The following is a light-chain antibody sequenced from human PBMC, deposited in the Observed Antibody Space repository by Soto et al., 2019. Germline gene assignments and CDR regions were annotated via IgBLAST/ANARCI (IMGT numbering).Light chain of an antibody. V-gene: IGLV2-14*01. CDR2: EVS. CDR1: RNDISAYDS. J-gene: IGLJ3*02. Sequence: QSALTQPASVSGSPGQSITISCTGSRNDISAYDSVSWYQQHPDKAPKLIIYEVSNRPSGVSNRFSGSKSGNTASLTISGLQADDEADYYCSSYTRGSTLVFGGGNKVTVL. CDR3: SSYTRGSTLV.